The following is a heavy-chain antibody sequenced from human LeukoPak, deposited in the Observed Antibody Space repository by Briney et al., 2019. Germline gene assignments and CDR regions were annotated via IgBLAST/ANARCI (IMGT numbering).Heavy chain of an antibody. CDR3: ARSRWLDAFDY. CDR1: GFTFSSYW. V-gene: IGHV3-74*01. D-gene: IGHD6-19*01. CDR2: INSDGSTT. J-gene: IGHJ4*02. Sequence: GGSLRLSCTASGFTFSSYWMHWVRQAPGKGLVWVSRINSDGSTTNYADSVKGRFTISRDNAKNTLYLQMNSLRADDTAVYYCARSRWLDAFDYWGQGTLVTLSS.